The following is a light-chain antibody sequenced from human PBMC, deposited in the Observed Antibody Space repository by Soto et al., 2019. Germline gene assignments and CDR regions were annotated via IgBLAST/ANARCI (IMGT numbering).Light chain of an antibody. J-gene: IGKJ5*01. CDR3: QQYNDWPPIT. V-gene: IGKV3-15*01. CDR2: DAS. Sequence: EIVLTQSPGTLSLSPGERATLSCRASQSVGSNLAWYQQKPGQAPRLLIYDASTRATVIPARFSGSGSGTEFTLTISSLQSEDFAVYYCQQYNDWPPITFGQGTRREI. CDR1: QSVGSN.